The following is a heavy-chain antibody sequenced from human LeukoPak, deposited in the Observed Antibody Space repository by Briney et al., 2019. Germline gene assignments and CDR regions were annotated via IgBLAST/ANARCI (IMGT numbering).Heavy chain of an antibody. J-gene: IGHJ6*03. D-gene: IGHD3-10*01. CDR2: INHSGST. Sequence: PSETLSLTCAVYGGSFSGYYWSWIRQPPGKGLEWIGEINHSGSTNYNPSLKSRVTISVDTSKNQFSLKLSSVTAADTAVYYCASRTYGSGKYYYYYYMDVWGKGTTVTVSS. V-gene: IGHV4-34*01. CDR1: GGSFSGYY. CDR3: ASRTYGSGKYYYYYYMDV.